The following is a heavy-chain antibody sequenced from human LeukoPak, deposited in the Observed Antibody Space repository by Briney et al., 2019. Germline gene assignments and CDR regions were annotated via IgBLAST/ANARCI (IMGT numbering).Heavy chain of an antibody. CDR3: ASDQENYYGSSGYYFGDY. V-gene: IGHV1-69*04. D-gene: IGHD3-22*01. Sequence: SVKVSCKASGGTFSSYAISWVRQAPGQGLEWMGRIIPIFGIANYAQKFQGRVTITADKSTSTAYVELSSLRSEDTAVYYCASDQENYYGSSGYYFGDYWGQGTLVTVSS. CDR1: GGTFSSYA. J-gene: IGHJ4*02. CDR2: IIPIFGIA.